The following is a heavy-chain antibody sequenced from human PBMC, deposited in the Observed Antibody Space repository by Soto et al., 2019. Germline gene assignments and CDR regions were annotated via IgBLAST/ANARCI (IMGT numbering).Heavy chain of an antibody. Sequence: QVQLVESGGGVVQPGRSLRLSCAASGFTFSNYGMQWVRQAPGKGLEWVAVIWHDGTNQYYGDSVKGRFTISRDNSNNTLYLQLNSLRAEDTAVYYCARERGQIDSWGQVTLVTVSS. CDR1: GFTFSNYG. V-gene: IGHV3-33*01. J-gene: IGHJ4*02. CDR3: ARERGQIDS. CDR2: IWHDGTNQ.